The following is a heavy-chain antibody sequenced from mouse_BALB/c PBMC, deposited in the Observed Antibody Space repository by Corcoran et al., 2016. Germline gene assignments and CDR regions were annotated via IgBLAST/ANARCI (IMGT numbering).Heavy chain of an antibody. CDR2: IDPANGST. Sequence: EVLLQQSGAELVKPGASVKLSCTASGSNIKDTYMRWVKQRPEQGLEWIGRIDPANGSTKYDPKFQGKATMTADTSSNTVYLHRSSLTSEATAVYYCGRSREGNYVVYWGQGTTLTVSS. J-gene: IGHJ2*01. D-gene: IGHD2-1*01. CDR1: GSNIKDTY. CDR3: GRSREGNYVVY. V-gene: IGHV14-3*02.